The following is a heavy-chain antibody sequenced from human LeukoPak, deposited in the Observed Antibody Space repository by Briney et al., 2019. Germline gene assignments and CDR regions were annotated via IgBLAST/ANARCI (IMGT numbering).Heavy chain of an antibody. CDR1: GFTFSSYA. Sequence: GGSLRLSCAASGFTFSSYAMHWVRQAPGKGLEWVAVISYDGSNKYYADSVKGRFTISRDNSKNTLYLQMNSLRAEDTAVYYCARGGYSYGSFAYWGQGTLVTVSS. D-gene: IGHD5-18*01. V-gene: IGHV3-30-3*01. CDR3: ARGGYSYGSFAY. CDR2: ISYDGSNK. J-gene: IGHJ4*02.